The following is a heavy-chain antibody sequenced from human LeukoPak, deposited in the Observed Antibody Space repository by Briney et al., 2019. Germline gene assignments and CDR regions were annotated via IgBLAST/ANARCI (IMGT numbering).Heavy chain of an antibody. V-gene: IGHV3-23*01. CDR1: GFNFTNYA. CDR2: SSSSGGST. D-gene: IGHD2-21*02. J-gene: IGHJ5*02. CDR3: AKDGPTAIPSWFDP. Sequence: GGSLRLSCAASGFNFTNYAMNWGRHARGRGREGVSLSSSSGGSTYYTGSVKGRFTISRDNSKTTLYLQMNSLRAEATAIYYCAKDGPTAIPSWFDPWGQGTLVTVSS.